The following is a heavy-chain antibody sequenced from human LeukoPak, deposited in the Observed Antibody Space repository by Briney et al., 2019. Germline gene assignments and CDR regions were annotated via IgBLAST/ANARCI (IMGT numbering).Heavy chain of an antibody. CDR3: ARPSRVVVVTTDAFDI. CDR2: MNPNSGNT. CDR1: GYTFTSYD. Sequence: ASVKVSCKASGYTFTSYDINWVRQATGQGLEWMGWMNPNSGNTGYAQKFQGRVTMTRNTSISTAYMELSSLRSEDTAVYYCARPSRVVVVTTDAFDIWGQGTMVTVS. J-gene: IGHJ3*02. V-gene: IGHV1-8*01. D-gene: IGHD3-22*01.